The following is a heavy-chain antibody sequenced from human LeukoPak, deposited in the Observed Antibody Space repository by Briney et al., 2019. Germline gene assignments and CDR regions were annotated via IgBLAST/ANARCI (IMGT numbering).Heavy chain of an antibody. D-gene: IGHD6-13*01. CDR1: GGSISSYY. CDR2: IYYSGST. J-gene: IGHJ4*02. Sequence: PSETLSLTCTVSGGSISSYYWSWIRQPPGKGLEWIGYIYYSGSTNYNPFLKSRVTISVDTSKNQFSLKLSSVTAADTAVYYCARVGQQQLGDSFDYWGQGTLVTVSS. CDR3: ARVGQQQLGDSFDY. V-gene: IGHV4-59*01.